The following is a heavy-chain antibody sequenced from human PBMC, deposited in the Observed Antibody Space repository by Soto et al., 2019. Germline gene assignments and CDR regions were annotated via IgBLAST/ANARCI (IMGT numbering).Heavy chain of an antibody. J-gene: IGHJ4*02. Sequence: GGSLRLSCAASGFTFSSYAMTWVRQAPGKGLEWVSTISGSGGTTYYADSVKGRFTISRDNSKNTLSLQMNSLRAEDTAVYYCTKQTVAGGLSYFDYWGQGTPVTVSS. CDR1: GFTFSSYA. V-gene: IGHV3-23*01. CDR2: ISGSGGTT. D-gene: IGHD2-15*01. CDR3: TKQTVAGGLSYFDY.